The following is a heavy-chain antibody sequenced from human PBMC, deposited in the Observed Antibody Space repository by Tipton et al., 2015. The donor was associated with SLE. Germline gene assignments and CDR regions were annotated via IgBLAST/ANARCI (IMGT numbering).Heavy chain of an antibody. CDR3: ARDGRYYYDSRAMDV. CDR1: GGSFSGYY. Sequence: TLSLTCAVYGGSFSGYYWSWIRQPPGKGLEWIGEINHSGSTNYKPSLKSRVTISVDTSKNQFSLKVSSVTAADTAVYYCARDGRYYYDSRAMDVWGKGTTVTVSS. D-gene: IGHD3-22*01. V-gene: IGHV4-34*01. J-gene: IGHJ6*04. CDR2: INHSGST.